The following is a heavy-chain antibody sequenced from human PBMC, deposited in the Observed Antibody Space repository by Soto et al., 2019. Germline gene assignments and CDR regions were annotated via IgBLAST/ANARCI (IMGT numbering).Heavy chain of an antibody. Sequence: QVQLVQSGAELKKPGASVKVSCKASGYTFTGYYMHWVRQAPGQGLELMGWINPNSGGTNYAQKFLDSVTMTRDTSTTTAYMELMRLRPEDTAVYSCARDWSAATRFLSGPYYYYGRDVWGQGTTVTFSS. D-gene: IGHD2-8*02. CDR3: ARDWSAATRFLSGPYYYYGRDV. CDR2: INPNSGGT. J-gene: IGHJ6*02. V-gene: IGHV1-2*02. CDR1: GYTFTGYY.